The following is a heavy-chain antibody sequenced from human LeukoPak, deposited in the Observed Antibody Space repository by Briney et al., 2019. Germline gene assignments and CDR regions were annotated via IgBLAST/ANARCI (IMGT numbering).Heavy chain of an antibody. CDR1: GFTFSSYA. V-gene: IGHV3-23*01. CDR3: AKDRAQGLVRGVLGY. J-gene: IGHJ4*02. Sequence: GGSLRLSCAASGFTFSSYAMSWVRQVPGKGLEWVSAISGSGGGTYYADSVKGRFTISRDNSKNTLYLQMNSLRAEDTAVYYCAKDRAQGLVRGVLGYWGQGTLVTVSS. D-gene: IGHD3-10*01. CDR2: ISGSGGGT.